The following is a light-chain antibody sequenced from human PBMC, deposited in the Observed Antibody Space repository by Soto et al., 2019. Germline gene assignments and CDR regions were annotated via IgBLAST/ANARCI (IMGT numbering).Light chain of an antibody. CDR3: LQTFTTHIT. CDR2: SSS. J-gene: IGKJ4*01. Sequence: DLQMTQSPASLSASAGDTVTITCRASQNIADDLSWYQQKPGKAPKLLMYSSSILHDGVSSRFSGDGSGTAFTLTITGLQPEDFATYYCLQTFTTHITFGGGTTVEVK. V-gene: IGKV1-39*01. CDR1: QNIADD.